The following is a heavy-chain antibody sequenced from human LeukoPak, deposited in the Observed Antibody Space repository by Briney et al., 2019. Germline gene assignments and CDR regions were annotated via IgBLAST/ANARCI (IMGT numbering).Heavy chain of an antibody. CDR1: GGSIGSGDYY. D-gene: IGHD2/OR15-2a*01. J-gene: IGHJ4*02. CDR2: IYYSGST. CDR3: ARGESGFDY. V-gene: IGHV4-30-4*01. Sequence: SETLSLTCTVSGGSIGSGDYYWRWIRQPPGRGLEWIGYIYYSGSTYYNPSLKSRVTISVDTSKNQFSLKLSSVTAADTAVYYCARGESGFDYWGQGTLVTVAS.